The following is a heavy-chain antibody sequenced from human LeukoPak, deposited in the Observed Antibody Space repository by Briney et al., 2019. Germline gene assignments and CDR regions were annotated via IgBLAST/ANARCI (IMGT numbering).Heavy chain of an antibody. D-gene: IGHD4-17*01. CDR3: ARGRGDYVCEDFDY. CDR2: IYYSGST. V-gene: IGHV4-30-4*01. CDR1: GGSISSGDYY. J-gene: IGHJ4*02. Sequence: SETLSLTCTVSGGSISSGDYYWSWIRQPPGKGLEWIGYIYYSGSTYYNPSLKSRVTISVDTSKNQFSLKLSSVTAADTAVYYCARGRGDYVCEDFDYWGQGTLVTVSS.